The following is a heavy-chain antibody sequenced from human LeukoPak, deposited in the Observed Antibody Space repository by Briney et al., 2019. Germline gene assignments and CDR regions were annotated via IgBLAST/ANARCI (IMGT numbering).Heavy chain of an antibody. CDR2: ISGSGGST. J-gene: IGHJ4*02. CDR3: AKAYDSSGLYYFDY. V-gene: IGHV3-23*01. Sequence: PGGSLRLSCAASGFTFSSYAMSWVRQAPGKGLEWVSAISGSGGSTYYADSVKGRFTISRDNSKNTLHLQMNSLRAEDTAVYYCAKAYDSSGLYYFDYWGQGTLVTVSS. CDR1: GFTFSSYA. D-gene: IGHD3-22*01.